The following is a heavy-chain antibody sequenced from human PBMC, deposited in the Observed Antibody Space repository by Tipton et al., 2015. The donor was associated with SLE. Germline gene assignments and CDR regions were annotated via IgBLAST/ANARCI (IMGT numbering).Heavy chain of an antibody. CDR1: GYTFTSYG. D-gene: IGHD6-19*01. CDR2: ISAYNGNT. Sequence: QVQLVQSGAEVKKPGASVKVSCKASGYTFTSYGISWVRQAPGQGLEWMGWISAYNGNTNYAQKLQGRVTMTTDTSTSTAYMELRSLRSDDTAVYYCARDLRGIAVAAPSGDAFDIWGQGTMVTVSS. V-gene: IGHV1-18*01. CDR3: ARDLRGIAVAAPSGDAFDI. J-gene: IGHJ3*02.